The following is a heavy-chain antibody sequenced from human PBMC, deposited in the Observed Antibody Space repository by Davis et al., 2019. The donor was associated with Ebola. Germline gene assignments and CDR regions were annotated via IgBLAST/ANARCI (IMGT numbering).Heavy chain of an antibody. D-gene: IGHD1-14*01. CDR2: IVVGSGNT. CDR1: GFTFSGSA. Sequence: ASVKVSCKAFGFTFSGSAVQWVRQARGQHLEWMGGIVVGSGNTNYAQKFRERLTMTRDLSTSTAYMELSSLRFEDTAVYYCAASAGTVGKFDFWGQGTLVTVSS. V-gene: IGHV1-58*01. CDR3: AASAGTVGKFDF. J-gene: IGHJ4*02.